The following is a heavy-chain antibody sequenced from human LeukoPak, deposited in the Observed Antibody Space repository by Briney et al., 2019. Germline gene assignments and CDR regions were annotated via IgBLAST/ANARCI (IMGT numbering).Heavy chain of an antibody. CDR1: GGTFSSYA. CDR2: IIPIFGTA. V-gene: IGHV1-69*13. D-gene: IGHD5-24*01. Sequence: ASVKVSCKASGGTFSSYAISWVQQAPGQGLEWMGGIIPIFGTANYAQKFQGRVTITADESTSTAYMELSSLRSEDTAVYYCARGLRDGYNDYWGQGTLVTVSS. J-gene: IGHJ4*02. CDR3: ARGLRDGYNDY.